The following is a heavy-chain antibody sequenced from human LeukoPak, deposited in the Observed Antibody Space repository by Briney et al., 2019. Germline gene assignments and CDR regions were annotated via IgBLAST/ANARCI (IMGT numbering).Heavy chain of an antibody. CDR1: GYTFTSYD. V-gene: IGHV1-8*01. Sequence: ASVKVSCKASGYTFTSYDTNWVRQATGQGLEWMGWMNPHSGNTGYAQKFQGRVTMTKNTSITTAYMELSSLRSEDTAVYYCARALSWTTESYYYMDVCGNGTTVTVSS. D-gene: IGHD3/OR15-3a*01. J-gene: IGHJ6*03. CDR3: ARALSWTTESYYYMDV. CDR2: MNPHSGNT.